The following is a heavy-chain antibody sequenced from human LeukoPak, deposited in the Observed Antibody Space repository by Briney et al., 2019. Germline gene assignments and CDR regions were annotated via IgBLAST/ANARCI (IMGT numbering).Heavy chain of an antibody. CDR3: ARGRELLLDY. V-gene: IGHV1-8*02. CDR2: MNPNSGNT. D-gene: IGHD1-26*01. Sequence: GASVKVSCKASGYTFTSYGISWVRQAPGQGLEWMGWMNPNSGNTGYAQKFQGRVTMTRNTSISTAYMELSSLRSEDTAVYYCARGRELLLDYWGQGTLVTVSS. CDR1: GYTFTSYG. J-gene: IGHJ4*02.